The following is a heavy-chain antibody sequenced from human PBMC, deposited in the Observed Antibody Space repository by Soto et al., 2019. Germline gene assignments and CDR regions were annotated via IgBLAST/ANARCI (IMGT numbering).Heavy chain of an antibody. V-gene: IGHV3-9*01. J-gene: IGHJ4*02. CDR2: ISWNSNII. CDR1: GFSFDDYA. CDR3: ARSPGHCSGTSCYGYFDS. Sequence: EVQLVESGGGLVQPGRSLRLSCVASGFSFDDYAMHWVRQVPGRGLEWVSSISWNSNIIGYADSVKGRFTISRDSAKKSLYLQMNSLSPEDTALYFCARSPGHCSGTSCYGYFDSWGQGTLVTVSS. D-gene: IGHD2-2*01.